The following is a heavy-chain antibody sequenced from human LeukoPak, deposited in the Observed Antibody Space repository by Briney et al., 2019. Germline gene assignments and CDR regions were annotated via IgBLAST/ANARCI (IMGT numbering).Heavy chain of an antibody. J-gene: IGHJ4*02. Sequence: PGGSLRLSCAASGFTLSNYWMNWVRQAPGKGLEWVANIKQDGSEKYYVDSVKGRFTISRDITKNSVYLQMNSLRGEDTAVYYCARNRGVDYWGQGTLVTVSS. CDR1: GFTLSNYW. D-gene: IGHD2/OR15-2a*01. CDR3: ARNRGVDY. V-gene: IGHV3-7*05. CDR2: IKQDGSEK.